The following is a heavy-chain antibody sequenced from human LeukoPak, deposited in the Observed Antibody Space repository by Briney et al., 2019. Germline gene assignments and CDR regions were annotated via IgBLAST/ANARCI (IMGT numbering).Heavy chain of an antibody. CDR1: GGSISSGSYY. V-gene: IGHV4-61*02. Sequence: SETLSLTCTVSGGSISSGSYYWSWLRQPAGTGLEWIGRIYTSGSTNYNPSLKSRVTISVDTSKNQFSLKLSSVPAADTAVYYCASPRDCSSTSCYPYYDFWSGRGAFDIWGQGTMVTVSS. D-gene: IGHD2-2*01. J-gene: IGHJ3*02. CDR3: ASPRDCSSTSCYPYYDFWSGRGAFDI. CDR2: IYTSGST.